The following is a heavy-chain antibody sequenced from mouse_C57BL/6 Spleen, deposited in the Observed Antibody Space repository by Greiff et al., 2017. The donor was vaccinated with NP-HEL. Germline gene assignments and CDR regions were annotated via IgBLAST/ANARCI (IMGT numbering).Heavy chain of an antibody. CDR3: ARPGYGNYPAY. D-gene: IGHD2-10*02. CDR1: GFTFSDYG. CDR2: ISSGSSTI. V-gene: IGHV5-17*01. Sequence: DVKLVESGGGLVKPGGSLKLSCAASGFTFSDYGMHWVRQAPEKGLEWVAYISSGSSTIYYADTVKGRFTISRDNAKNTLFLQMTSLRSEDTAMYYCARPGYGNYPAYWGQGTSVTVSS. J-gene: IGHJ4*01.